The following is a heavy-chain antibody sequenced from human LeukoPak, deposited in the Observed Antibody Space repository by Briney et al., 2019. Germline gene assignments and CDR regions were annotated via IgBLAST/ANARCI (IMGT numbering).Heavy chain of an antibody. V-gene: IGHV1-69*05. CDR1: GGTFSSYA. Sequence: SVKVSCKASGGTFSSYAISWVRQAPGQGLEWMGGIIPIFGTANYAQKFQGRVTITTDESTSTAYMELSSLRSEDTAVYYRARDSHSSGYYDYFDYWGQGTLVTVSS. CDR3: ARDSHSSGYYDYFDY. D-gene: IGHD3-22*01. CDR2: IIPIFGTA. J-gene: IGHJ4*02.